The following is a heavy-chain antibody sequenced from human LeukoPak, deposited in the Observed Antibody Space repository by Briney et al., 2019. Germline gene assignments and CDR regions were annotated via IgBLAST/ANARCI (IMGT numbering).Heavy chain of an antibody. CDR3: ASKTYDTTGYYYFQH. Sequence: ASVKVSCKASGGTFSSYAISWVRQAPGQGLEWMGGIIPIFGTANYAQKFQGRVTITADESTSTAYMELSSLRSEDTAVYYCASKTYDTTGYYYFQHWGQGTLVTVSS. CDR1: GGTFSSYA. D-gene: IGHD3-22*01. J-gene: IGHJ1*01. V-gene: IGHV1-69*13. CDR2: IIPIFGTA.